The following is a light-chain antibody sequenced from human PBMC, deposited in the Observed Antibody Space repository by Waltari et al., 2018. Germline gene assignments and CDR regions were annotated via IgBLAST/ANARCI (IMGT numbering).Light chain of an antibody. J-gene: IGKJ5*01. V-gene: IGKV1-39*01. Sequence: DIQMTQSPSSLSASIGDRVTITCRASQTINTFLNWYQQKPGKAPHLLIFSASSLSTGVPSRFSGSGSGTDFTLTITSLQPEDFATYYCQQTYSSMITFGQWTRLDIK. CDR1: QTINTF. CDR3: QQTYSSMIT. CDR2: SAS.